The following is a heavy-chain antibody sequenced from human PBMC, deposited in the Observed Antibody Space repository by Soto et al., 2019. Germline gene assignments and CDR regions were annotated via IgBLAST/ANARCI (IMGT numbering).Heavy chain of an antibody. CDR1: GFTFSNYW. CDR3: ARGECVGGTCYSLAGSFYYYMDV. CDR2: SNSDGSVS. Sequence: EVQLVESGGGLVQPGGSLRLSCAASGFTFSNYWMYWVRQAPGKGLEWVSRSNSDGSVSSYADSVKGRLTISRDNVKNTLYLQMDSLRAEDTAVYYCARGECVGGTCYSLAGSFYYYMDVWGKGTTVTVFS. D-gene: IGHD2-15*01. J-gene: IGHJ6*03. V-gene: IGHV3-74*02.